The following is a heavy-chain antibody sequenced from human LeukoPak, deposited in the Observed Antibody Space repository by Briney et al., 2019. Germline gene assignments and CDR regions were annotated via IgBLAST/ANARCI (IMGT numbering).Heavy chain of an antibody. D-gene: IGHD1-26*01. CDR2: ISSSSSYI. CDR1: GFTFSSYS. J-gene: IGHJ3*02. CDR3: AREPEWGAPGAFDI. Sequence: PGGSLRLSCAASGFTFSSYSMNWVRQAPGKGLEWVSSISSSSSYIYYADSVKGRFTISRDNAKNSLYLQMNSLRAEDTAVYYCAREPEWGAPGAFDIWGQGTMVTVSS. V-gene: IGHV3-21*01.